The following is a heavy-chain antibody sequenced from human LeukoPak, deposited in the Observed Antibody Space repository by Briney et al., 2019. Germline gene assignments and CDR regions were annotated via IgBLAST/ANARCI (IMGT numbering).Heavy chain of an antibody. Sequence: RAGGSLRLSRAASGFTVTTNYMSWVRQAPGKGLECVSTIETGGSTHYTDSVKGRFTISRDTSRNNLYLQMNSLRAEDTATYYCAKVRGFFGEPDFYYAMDVWGQGTTVTVSS. CDR3: AKVRGFFGEPDFYYAMDV. D-gene: IGHD3-10*01. J-gene: IGHJ6*02. CDR1: GFTVTTNY. CDR2: IETGGST. V-gene: IGHV3-66*01.